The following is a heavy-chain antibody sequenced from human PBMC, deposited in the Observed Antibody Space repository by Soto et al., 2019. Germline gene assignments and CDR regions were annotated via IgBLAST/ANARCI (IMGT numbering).Heavy chain of an antibody. CDR3: AAGLYDSSDVNALGVY. CDR1: GFTFTNSA. Sequence: ASVKVSCKASGFTFTNSAVQWVRQARGQRVEWIGWIVVGSGNTNYAQKFQERVTITRDMSTSTACMELSSLRSEDTAVYYCAAGLYDSSDVNALGVYWGQGTLVTVSS. CDR2: IVVGSGNT. J-gene: IGHJ4*02. D-gene: IGHD3-22*01. V-gene: IGHV1-58*01.